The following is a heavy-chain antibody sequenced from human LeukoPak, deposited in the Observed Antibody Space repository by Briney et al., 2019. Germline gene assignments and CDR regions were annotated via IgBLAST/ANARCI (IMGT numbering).Heavy chain of an antibody. J-gene: IGHJ3*02. D-gene: IGHD3-22*01. V-gene: IGHV1-2*06. CDR1: GYTFTGYY. CDR2: IDPNSGGT. Sequence: GASVKVSCKASGYTFTGYYMHWVRQAPGQGLEWMGRIDPNSGGTNYAQKFQGRVTMTRDTSISTAYMELSRLRSDDTAVYYCARARGGYYDSSGRWAFDIWGQGTMVTVSS. CDR3: ARARGGYYDSSGRWAFDI.